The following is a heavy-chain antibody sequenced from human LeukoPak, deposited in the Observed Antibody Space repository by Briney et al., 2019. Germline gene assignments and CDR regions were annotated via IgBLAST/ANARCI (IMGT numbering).Heavy chain of an antibody. D-gene: IGHD3-10*01. CDR3: ARDKRGSGSYPYDY. J-gene: IGHJ4*02. CDR2: IYTGNTT. V-gene: IGHV3-53*05. CDR1: GFIVSSNY. Sequence: GGSLRLSCAASGFIVSSNYVTWVRQAPGNGLEWVSVIYTGNTTYYADSVKGRFTISRDNSKNTLYLQMNSLRAEDTAVYYCARDKRGSGSYPYDYWGQGTLVTVSS.